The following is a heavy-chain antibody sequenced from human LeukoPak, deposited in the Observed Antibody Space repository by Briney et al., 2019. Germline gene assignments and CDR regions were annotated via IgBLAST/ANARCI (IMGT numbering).Heavy chain of an antibody. CDR3: AKDSSGTLGDY. CDR2: IYSGGST. CDR1: GFTVSSNY. V-gene: IGHV3-53*05. Sequence: PGGSLRLSCAASGFTVSSNYMSWVRQAPGKGLEWVSVIYSGGSTYYADSVKGRFTISRDNAKNSLYLQMNSLRAEDTAVYYCAKDSSGTLGDYWGQGTLVTVSS. J-gene: IGHJ4*02.